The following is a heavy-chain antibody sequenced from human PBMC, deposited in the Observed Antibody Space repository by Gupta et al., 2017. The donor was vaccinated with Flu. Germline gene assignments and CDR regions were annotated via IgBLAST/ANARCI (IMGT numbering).Heavy chain of an antibody. Sequence: EVQLVESGGGLVKPGGSLRLSCAASGFTFSSYVMNWVRQAPGKGLEWVSAISSSSSYIYYADSVKARFTNSRDNAKNSLYLQMNSLRAEDTAVYYCARDALGWLQFFPHWYFDLWGRGTLVTGSS. V-gene: IGHV3-21*02. D-gene: IGHD5-12*01. CDR3: ARDALGWLQFFPHWYFDL. J-gene: IGHJ2*01. CDR2: ISSSSSYI. CDR1: GFTFSSYV.